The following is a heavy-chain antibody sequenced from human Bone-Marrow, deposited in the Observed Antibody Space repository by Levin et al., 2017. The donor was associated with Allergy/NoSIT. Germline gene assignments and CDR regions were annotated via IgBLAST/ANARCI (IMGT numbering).Heavy chain of an antibody. CDR1: GFTFSSYW. Sequence: GESLKISCAASGFTFSSYWMHWVRHTPGKGLVWVSRINTDGSSTSYADSVKGRFSISRDNAKNTLYLQMNSLRVEDTAIYYCARDFFERGAWGQGTLVTVSS. CDR3: ARDFFERGA. V-gene: IGHV3-74*01. CDR2: INTDGSST. D-gene: IGHD3-10*01. J-gene: IGHJ5*02.